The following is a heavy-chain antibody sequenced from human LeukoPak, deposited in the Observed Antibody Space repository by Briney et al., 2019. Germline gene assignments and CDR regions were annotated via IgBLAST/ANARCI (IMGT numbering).Heavy chain of an antibody. J-gene: IGHJ3*02. D-gene: IGHD3-22*01. CDR2: INTDGNIT. Sequence: GGSLRLSCAASGFTFSSYWMLWVRQDPGKGLVWVSRINTDGNITTYADSVKGRFTISRDNAKNTLFLQMNSLRAEDTAVYYCARDRAAMIVVYHAFDIWGQGTMVTVSS. CDR3: ARDRAAMIVVYHAFDI. V-gene: IGHV3-74*01. CDR1: GFTFSSYW.